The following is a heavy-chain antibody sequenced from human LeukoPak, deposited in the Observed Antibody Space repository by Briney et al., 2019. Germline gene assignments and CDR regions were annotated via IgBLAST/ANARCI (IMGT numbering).Heavy chain of an antibody. CDR1: GFTFNSHW. CDR3: ARELDTAMVTFARSGPDY. CDR2: IKQDGSEK. D-gene: IGHD5-18*01. Sequence: GGSLRLSCETSGFTFNSHWMSWVRQAPGKGLEWVANIKQDGSEKYYVDSVEGRFTFSRDNAKNSLYLQMNSLRVEDTAVYYCARELDTAMVTFARSGPDYWGQGTLVTVSS. V-gene: IGHV3-7*01. J-gene: IGHJ4*02.